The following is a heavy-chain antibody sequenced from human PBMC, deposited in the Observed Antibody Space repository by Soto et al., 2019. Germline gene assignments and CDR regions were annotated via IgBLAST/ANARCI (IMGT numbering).Heavy chain of an antibody. J-gene: IGHJ4*02. V-gene: IGHV4-31*03. CDR2: IFHSGST. CDR1: GGSITSGGYY. Sequence: QVQLQESGPGLVKPSQTLSLTCTVSGGSITSGGYYWHWIRQHPVQGLEWIGYIFHSGSTHYNPSPKSRLTMSADTSKNQLSLRLTSVTAADTAVYYCARGAASFTGPAGYWGQGTLVTVSS. CDR3: ARGAASFTGPAGY. D-gene: IGHD2-15*01.